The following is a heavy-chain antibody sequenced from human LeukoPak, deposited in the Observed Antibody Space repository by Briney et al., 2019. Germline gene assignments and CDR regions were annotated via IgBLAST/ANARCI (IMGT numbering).Heavy chain of an antibody. D-gene: IGHD4-23*01. V-gene: IGHV4-30-2*01. CDR2: IYHSGST. CDR1: GGSISSGGYY. Sequence: SETLSLTCTVSGGSISSGGYYWSWIRQPPGKGLEWIGYIYHSGSTYYNPSLKSRVTISVDRSKNQFSLKLSSVTAADTAVYYCARGSDGNGLSPQFDYWGQGTLVTVSS. CDR3: ARGSDGNGLSPQFDY. J-gene: IGHJ4*02.